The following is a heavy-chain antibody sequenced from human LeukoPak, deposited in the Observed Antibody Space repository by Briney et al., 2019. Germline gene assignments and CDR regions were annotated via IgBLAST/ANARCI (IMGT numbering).Heavy chain of an antibody. V-gene: IGHV4-4*02. CDR1: GASISSTNW. CDR3: AREFNYYDSSGAILGGFDP. D-gene: IGHD3-22*01. J-gene: IGHJ5*02. Sequence: KTSETLSLTCAVSGASISSTNWWSWVRQPPGKGLEWIGEIYHSGTTNYNPSLKSRVTISVDKSKNQFSLKLNSVTAADTAVYYCAREFNYYDSSGAILGGFDPWGQGTLVTVSS. CDR2: IYHSGTT.